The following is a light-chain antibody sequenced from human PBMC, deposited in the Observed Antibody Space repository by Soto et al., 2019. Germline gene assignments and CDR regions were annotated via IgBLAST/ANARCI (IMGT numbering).Light chain of an antibody. Sequence: EIARTQSPGTLSVSPGERATLSCRASQSGTSKLDWYQQKPGQAPRLLFYGASTGATGIPARFSGSRSETEFPLSISSLQSEDFGDYYCQQYNNWPGTFGQVTKVDIK. CDR1: QSGTSK. CDR2: GAS. V-gene: IGKV3-15*01. J-gene: IGKJ1*01. CDR3: QQYNNWPGT.